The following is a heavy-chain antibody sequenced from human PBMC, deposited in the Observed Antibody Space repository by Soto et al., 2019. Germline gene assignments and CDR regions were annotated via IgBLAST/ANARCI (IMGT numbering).Heavy chain of an antibody. J-gene: IGHJ4*02. CDR1: GGSISSGGYY. CDR2: IHHSGST. Sequence: SETLSLTCTVSGGSISSGGYYWNWIRQTPGKGLEWIGYIHHSGSTYYTPSLKSQVSISLDTSKNQFSLRLSSVTAADTAVYYCARGPPAYCAGDCYPDYWGQGTLVTVSS. D-gene: IGHD2-21*02. V-gene: IGHV4-30-4*01. CDR3: ARGPPAYCAGDCYPDY.